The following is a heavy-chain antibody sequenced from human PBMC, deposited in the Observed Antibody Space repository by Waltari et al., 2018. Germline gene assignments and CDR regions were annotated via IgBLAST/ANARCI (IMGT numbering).Heavy chain of an antibody. CDR3: ARHGGERRPDY. J-gene: IGHJ4*02. CDR2: IYGSSGST. D-gene: IGHD1-1*01. CDR1: GGSFSSYW. V-gene: IGHV4-39*07. Sequence: QVQLQESGPGLVKPSETLSLTCAVSGGSFSSYWWGWIRQPPGKGLEWIGSIYGSSGSTEYNPSLKSRATISRDTSKNQFSLKLSSVTAADTAVYYCARHGGERRPDYWGQGVLVTVSS.